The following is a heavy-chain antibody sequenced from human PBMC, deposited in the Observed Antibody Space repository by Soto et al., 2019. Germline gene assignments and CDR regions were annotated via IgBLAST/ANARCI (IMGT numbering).Heavy chain of an antibody. D-gene: IGHD3-22*01. CDR3: TKHHPHHYDSSGFFDY. CDR1: DGSISTSSYY. CDR2: IFYTGRT. J-gene: IGHJ4*02. Sequence: SETLSLTCTVSDGSISTSSYYWGWIRQSPGKGLEWIGTIFYTGRTYYNPSLESRVTLSVDTSKNQFSLHLTSVTAADTAVYKCTKHHPHHYDSSGFFDYWGQGTLVTVSS. V-gene: IGHV4-39*01.